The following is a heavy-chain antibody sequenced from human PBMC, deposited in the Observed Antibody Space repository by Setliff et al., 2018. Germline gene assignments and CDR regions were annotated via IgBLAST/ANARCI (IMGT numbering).Heavy chain of an antibody. V-gene: IGHV3-53*01. CDR3: RLWLHETMRDY. J-gene: IGHJ4*02. Sequence: GGSLRLSCAASGFVVSNNELSWVRQAPEKGLEWVSVTYASGAANYADSVKGRFTISRDNSKNTLYLQMNSLRAEDTAVYYCRLWLHETMRDYWGQGTLVTVSS. CDR2: TYASGAA. CDR1: GFVVSNNE. D-gene: IGHD3-10*01.